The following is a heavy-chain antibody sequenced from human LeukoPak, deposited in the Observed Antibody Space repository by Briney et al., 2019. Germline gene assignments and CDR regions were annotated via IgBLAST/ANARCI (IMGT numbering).Heavy chain of an antibody. Sequence: GGSLRLSCAASGFTFRTSAMSWVRQAPAKGLQWVSSINGGDYSTYYADSVKGRFTISRDSSKNILYLQMNSLRTDDTAMYYCATAKPTPRGINFDSWGQGTLVTVSS. CDR2: INGGDYST. CDR3: ATAKPTPRGINFDS. CDR1: GFTFRTSA. D-gene: IGHD3-10*01. J-gene: IGHJ4*02. V-gene: IGHV3-23*01.